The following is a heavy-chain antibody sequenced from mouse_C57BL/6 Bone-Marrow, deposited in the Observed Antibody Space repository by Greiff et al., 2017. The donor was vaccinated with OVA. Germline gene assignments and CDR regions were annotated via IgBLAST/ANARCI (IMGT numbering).Heavy chain of an antibody. J-gene: IGHJ3*01. D-gene: IGHD1-1*01. V-gene: IGHV1-20*01. Sequence: EVKLQESGPELVKPGDSVKISCKASGYSFTGYFMNWVMQSHGKSLEWIGRINPYNGDTFYNQKFKGKATLTVDKSSSTAHMELRSLTSEDSAVYYCASRDGSSPWFAYWGQGTLVTVSA. CDR3: ASRDGSSPWFAY. CDR1: GYSFTGYF. CDR2: INPYNGDT.